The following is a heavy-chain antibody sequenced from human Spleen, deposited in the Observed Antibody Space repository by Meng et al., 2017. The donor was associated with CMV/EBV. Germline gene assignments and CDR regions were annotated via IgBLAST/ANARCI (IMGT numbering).Heavy chain of an antibody. V-gene: IGHV4-39*07. CDR3: ARDYSNYDGYFDY. J-gene: IGHJ4*02. Sequence: SETLSLTCIVSGGSISSSSYYWGWIRQPPGKGLEWIGSIYYSGSTYYNPSLKSRVTISVDTSKNQFSLKLSSVTAADTAVYYCARDYSNYDGYFDYWGQGTLVTVSS. CDR2: IYYSGST. D-gene: IGHD4-11*01. CDR1: GGSISSSSYY.